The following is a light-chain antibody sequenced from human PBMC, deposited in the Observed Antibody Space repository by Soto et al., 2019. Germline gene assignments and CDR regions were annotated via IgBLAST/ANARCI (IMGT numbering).Light chain of an antibody. CDR2: GAS. V-gene: IGKV3-20*01. J-gene: IGKJ1*01. CDR1: RSVSNR. CDR3: KQYGSSAS. Sequence: EILMTQSPATLSVSPGETVTFSCRASRSVSNRLAWYQHKPGQAPRLLIYGASSRATGIPDRFSGSGSGTDFTLTISRLDPQAFAVYYCKQYGSSASFGQGTKVDIK.